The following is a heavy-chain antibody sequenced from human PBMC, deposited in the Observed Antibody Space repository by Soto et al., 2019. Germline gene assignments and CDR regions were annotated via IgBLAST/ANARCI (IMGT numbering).Heavy chain of an antibody. D-gene: IGHD3-10*01. CDR2: IYYSGST. CDR1: GGSISSGGYY. Sequence: SETLSLTCTVSGGSISSGGYYWSWIRQHPGKGLEWIGYIYYSGSTYYNPSLKSRVTISVDTSKNQFSLKLSSVTAADTAVYYCARDNGSEYYGMDVWGQGTAVTVSS. V-gene: IGHV4-31*03. CDR3: ARDNGSEYYGMDV. J-gene: IGHJ6*02.